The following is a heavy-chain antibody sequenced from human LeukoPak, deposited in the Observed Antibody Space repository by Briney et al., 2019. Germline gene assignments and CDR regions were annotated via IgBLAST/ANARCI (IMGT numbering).Heavy chain of an antibody. D-gene: IGHD6-13*01. CDR1: GYTFTSYD. CDR3: ARGSKQLGTFDY. CDR2: MNPNSGNT. V-gene: IGHV1-8*03. J-gene: IGHJ4*02. Sequence: ASVKVSCRASGYTFTSYDINWVRQATGQGLEWMGWMNPNSGNTGYAQKFQGRVTITRNTSISTAYMELSSLRSEDTAVYYCARGSKQLGTFDYWGQGTLVTVSS.